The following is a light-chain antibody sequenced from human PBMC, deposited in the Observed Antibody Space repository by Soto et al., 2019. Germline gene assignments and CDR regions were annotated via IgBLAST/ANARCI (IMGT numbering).Light chain of an antibody. CDR2: LTSDGRH. CDR3: QTCRTRIVV. J-gene: IGLJ2*01. V-gene: IGLV4-69*01. CDR1: SGHSSYA. Sequence: QSVLTQSPSASASLGAWVKLTCTLSSGHSSYAIAWQQQQPEKGARYLMKLTSDGRHSGGDGIPSRFSSGSSGAERYRAICCLHSADYSDSSCQTCRTRIVVFGGGTQLTVL.